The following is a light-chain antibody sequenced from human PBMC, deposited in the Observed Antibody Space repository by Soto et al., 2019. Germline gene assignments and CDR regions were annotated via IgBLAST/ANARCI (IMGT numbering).Light chain of an antibody. CDR1: QSVSRS. CDR2: DAS. Sequence: EIVLTQSPATLSLSPGDRATLSCRASQSVSRSLTWYQQKPGQAPRLLIYDASTRATGIPPRFSGSGSGTDFTLTISRLEPEDFAVYYCQQCGSSPWTFGQGTKVDIK. CDR3: QQCGSSPWT. V-gene: IGKV3-11*01. J-gene: IGKJ1*01.